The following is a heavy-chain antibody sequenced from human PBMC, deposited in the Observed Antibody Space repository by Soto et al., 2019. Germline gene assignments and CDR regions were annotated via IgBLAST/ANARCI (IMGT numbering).Heavy chain of an antibody. V-gene: IGHV3-7*05. D-gene: IGHD5-18*01. CDR1: GFTFSSYW. CDR2: IKQDGSEK. CDR3: ARDANRGYSYGYPDAFDI. Sequence: GGSLRLSCAASGFTFSSYWMSWVRQAPGKGLEWVANIKQDGSEKYYVDSVKGRFTISRDNAKNSLYLQMNSLRAEDTAVYYCARDANRGYSYGYPDAFDIWGQGTMVTVSS. J-gene: IGHJ3*02.